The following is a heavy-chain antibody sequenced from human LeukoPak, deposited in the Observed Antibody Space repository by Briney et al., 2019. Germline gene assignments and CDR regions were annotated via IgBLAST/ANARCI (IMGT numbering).Heavy chain of an antibody. V-gene: IGHV4-39*01. J-gene: IGHJ4*02. CDR3: ARHGGPRSSSFQLPLDY. D-gene: IGHD2-15*01. CDR2: IYYSGTT. Sequence: KSSETLSLTCTVSGGSISSSSHYWGWIRQPPGKGLEWIGSIYYSGTTYYNPSLRSRVTISVDTSKNQFSLKLNSVTAADTTVYYCARHGGPRSSSFQLPLDYWGQGTLVTVSS. CDR1: GGSISSSSHY.